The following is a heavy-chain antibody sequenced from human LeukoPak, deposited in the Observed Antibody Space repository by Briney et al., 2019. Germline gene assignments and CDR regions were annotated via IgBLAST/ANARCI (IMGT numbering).Heavy chain of an antibody. CDR3: ARPIYSSTWAYYGMDV. V-gene: IGHV3-7*03. J-gene: IGHJ6*02. CDR2: IKQDGSEK. CDR1: GFTFSSYW. Sequence: GGSLRLSCAASGFTFSSYWMSWVRQAPGKGLEWVANIKQDGSEKYYVDSVKGRFTISRDNAKNTLYLQMNSLRAEDTAVYYCARPIYSSTWAYYGMDVWGQGTTVTVSS. D-gene: IGHD6-13*01.